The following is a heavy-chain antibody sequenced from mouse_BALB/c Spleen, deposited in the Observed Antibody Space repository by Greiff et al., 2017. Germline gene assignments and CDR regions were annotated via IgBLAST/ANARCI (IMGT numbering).Heavy chain of an antibody. D-gene: IGHD1-1*01. CDR1: GFNIKDTY. J-gene: IGHJ4*01. Sequence: VQLQQSGAELVKPGASVKLSCTASGFNIKDTYMHWVKQRPEQGLEWIGRIDPANGNTKYDPKFQGKATITADTSSNTAYLQLSSLTSEDTAVYYWAPIATGPMDYWGQGTSVTGPS. V-gene: IGHV14-3*02. CDR3: APIATGPMDY. CDR2: IDPANGNT.